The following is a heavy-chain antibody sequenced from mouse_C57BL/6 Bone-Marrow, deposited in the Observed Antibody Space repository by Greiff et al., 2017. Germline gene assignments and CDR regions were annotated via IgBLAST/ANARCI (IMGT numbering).Heavy chain of an antibody. Sequence: QVQLQQSGAELARPGASVKLSCKASGYTFTSYGISWVKQRTGQGLEWIGEIYPRSGNTYYNDKFKGKATLTADKSASTAYMELRSLTSEDSAVSFCSICYGCQDWFAYCGQGTLVTVSA. CDR1: GYTFTSYG. V-gene: IGHV1-81*01. CDR3: SICYGCQDWFAY. D-gene: IGHD2-2*01. CDR2: IYPRSGNT. J-gene: IGHJ3*01.